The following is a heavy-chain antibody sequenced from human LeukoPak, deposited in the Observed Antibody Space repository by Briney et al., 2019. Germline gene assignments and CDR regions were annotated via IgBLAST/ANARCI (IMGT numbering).Heavy chain of an antibody. J-gene: IGHJ4*02. CDR3: ARDPPGRPYSSSSYG. CDR2: IIPMFGTA. D-gene: IGHD6-6*01. Sequence: SVKVSCKASGYTFTSYDINWVRQATGQGLEWMGGIIPMFGTANYAQKFQGRVTITADKSTSTAYMELSSLRSEDTAVYYCARDPPGRPYSSSSYGWGQGTLVTVSS. V-gene: IGHV1-69*06. CDR1: GYTFTSYD.